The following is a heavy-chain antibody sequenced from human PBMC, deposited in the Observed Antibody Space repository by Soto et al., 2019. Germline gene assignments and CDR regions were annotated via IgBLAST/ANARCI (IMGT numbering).Heavy chain of an antibody. CDR2: INAGNGNT. Sequence: QVQLVQSGAEEKKPGASVKVSCKASGYTFTSYAMXXXXXXXGQTLEWMGWINAGNGNTKYSQKFQGRVTITRDTXXXXXXXXXXXXXXXXXXXXXXXXXXXPIDYWGQGTLVTVSS. J-gene: IGHJ4*02. V-gene: IGHV1-3*05. CDR1: GYTFTSYA. CDR3: XXXXXPIDY.